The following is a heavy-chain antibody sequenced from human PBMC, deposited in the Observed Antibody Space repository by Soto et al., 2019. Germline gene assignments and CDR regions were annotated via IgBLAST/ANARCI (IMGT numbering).Heavy chain of an antibody. J-gene: IGHJ6*02. CDR2: IYYSGST. V-gene: IGHV4-30-4*01. D-gene: IGHD4-17*01. CDR3: ARLGPTTVPTSYFPANYNGMDV. Sequence: PSETLSLTCTVSGGSISSGGYYWSWIRQPPGKGLEWIGYIYYSGSTYYNPSLRSRLTISVDTSKNQFSLKLSSVTAADTAVYCCARLGPTTVPTSYFPANYNGMDVWGQGTTVTVSS. CDR1: GGSISSGGYY.